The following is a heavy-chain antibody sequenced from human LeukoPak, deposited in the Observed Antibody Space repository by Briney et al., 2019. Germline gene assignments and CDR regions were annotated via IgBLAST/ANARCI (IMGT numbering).Heavy chain of an antibody. V-gene: IGHV4-38-2*02. Sequence: SETLSLTCTVSGYSMSSGYYWGWIRQPPERGLEWIGSMYHTGSTYYNPSLKSRVTISVDKSKNQFSLKLSSVTAADTAVYYCARDRGYSSSSAYNWFDPWGQGTLVTVSS. D-gene: IGHD6-6*01. J-gene: IGHJ5*02. CDR2: MYHTGST. CDR1: GYSMSSGYY. CDR3: ARDRGYSSSSAYNWFDP.